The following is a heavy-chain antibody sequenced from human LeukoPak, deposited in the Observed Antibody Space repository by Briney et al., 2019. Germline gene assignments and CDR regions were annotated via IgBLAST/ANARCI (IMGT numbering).Heavy chain of an antibody. CDR3: AREKGGMVPFDY. Sequence: PGGSLRLSCEASGFTFGTFWMGWVRQAPGKGLEGVANIKQGGREKNYVDSGKGRFTIARDDAKNSLYLQMNSLRAEDTAVYFCAREKGGMVPFDYWGQGTLVTASS. D-gene: IGHD3-10*01. CDR1: GFTFGTFW. J-gene: IGHJ4*02. CDR2: IKQGGREK. V-gene: IGHV3-7*01.